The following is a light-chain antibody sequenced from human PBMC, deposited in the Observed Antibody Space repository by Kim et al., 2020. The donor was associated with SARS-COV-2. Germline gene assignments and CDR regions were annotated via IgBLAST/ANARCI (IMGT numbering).Light chain of an antibody. Sequence: ASVKLTCSLDSGHTRYAIAWHQQQPEKGPRYLMKVNNDGSHSKGDGISDRFSGSSSGAERYLTISSLQSEDEADYYCQTWDTGIRVFGGGTQLTVL. CDR2: VNNDGSH. J-gene: IGLJ3*02. CDR1: SGHTRYA. CDR3: QTWDTGIRV. V-gene: IGLV4-69*01.